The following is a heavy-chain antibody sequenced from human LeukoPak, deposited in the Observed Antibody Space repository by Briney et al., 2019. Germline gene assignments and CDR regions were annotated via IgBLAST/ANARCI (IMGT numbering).Heavy chain of an antibody. CDR1: GFTFSSYS. Sequence: GGSLRLSCAASGFTFSSYSMNWVRQAPGKGLEWVSCISSRSSYIYYTDSVKGRFTISRDNAKNSLSLPMNSLRAEDTAVYYCAKDLKYYDSSGFDYWGQGTLVTVSS. CDR3: AKDLKYYDSSGFDY. D-gene: IGHD3-22*01. CDR2: ISSRSSYI. V-gene: IGHV3-21*01. J-gene: IGHJ4*02.